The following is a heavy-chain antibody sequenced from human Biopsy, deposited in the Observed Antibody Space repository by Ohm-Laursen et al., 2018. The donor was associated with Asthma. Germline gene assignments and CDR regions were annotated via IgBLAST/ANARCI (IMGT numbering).Heavy chain of an antibody. V-gene: IGHV1-69*01. CDR2: INTVFGTT. J-gene: IGHJ4*02. D-gene: IGHD2-2*01. Sequence: VSSVKVSCKSLGGTFNTYVIGWVRQAPGQGLGWMGGINTVFGTTTYPQKFPDRVTITADDSTSTVYMELSSLRSEDTAVYYCARKAGSCISRTCYSLDFWGQGTLVTVSS. CDR3: ARKAGSCISRTCYSLDF. CDR1: GGTFNTYV.